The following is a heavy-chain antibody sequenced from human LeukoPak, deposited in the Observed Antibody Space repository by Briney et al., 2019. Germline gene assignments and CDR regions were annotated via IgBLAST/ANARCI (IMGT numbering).Heavy chain of an antibody. V-gene: IGHV4-59*02. Sequence: SETLSLTCTVSGASVSSHYWSWIRQPPGKGLEWIGYVSYSGGTNYNPSLKSRVTISLDTSKVQFSLRLNSVTAADTAVYYCARLSTYYDFWSPLDYWGQGTTVTVSS. CDR3: ARLSTYYDFWSPLDY. D-gene: IGHD3-3*01. J-gene: IGHJ4*03. CDR1: GASVSSHY. CDR2: VSYSGGT.